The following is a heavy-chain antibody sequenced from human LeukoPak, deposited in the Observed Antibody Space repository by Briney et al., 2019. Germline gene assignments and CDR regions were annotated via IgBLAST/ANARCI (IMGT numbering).Heavy chain of an antibody. CDR2: IYTSGST. D-gene: IGHD3-22*01. J-gene: IGHJ3*02. Sequence: SETLSLTCTVSGGSISSYYWSWIRQPAGRGLEWIGRIYTSGSTNYNPSLKSRVTMSVDTSKKQLSLKLSSVTAADTAVYYCLMYYYDSSGYMDAFDIWGQGTMVTVSS. CDR1: GGSISSYY. V-gene: IGHV4-4*07. CDR3: LMYYYDSSGYMDAFDI.